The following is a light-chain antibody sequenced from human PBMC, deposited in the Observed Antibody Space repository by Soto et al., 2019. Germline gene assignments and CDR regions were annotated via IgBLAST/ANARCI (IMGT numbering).Light chain of an antibody. CDR2: AAS. Sequence: DIPMTQSPSSLSASVGDRVTITCRASQSIRSYLNWYQQKPGNAPNLLIYAASSLQSGVPSRFSGSGSGTDFTLTISNLQPEDFATYYCQQTYSVPHAFGGGTKVEIK. V-gene: IGKV1-39*01. CDR1: QSIRSY. CDR3: QQTYSVPHA. J-gene: IGKJ4*01.